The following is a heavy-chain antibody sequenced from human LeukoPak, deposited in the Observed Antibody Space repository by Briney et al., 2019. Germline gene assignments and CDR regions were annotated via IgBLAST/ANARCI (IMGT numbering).Heavy chain of an antibody. J-gene: IGHJ4*02. D-gene: IGHD3-3*01. Sequence: PSETLSLTCTVSGGSISSYYWSWIRQPPGKGLEWIGEINHSGSTNYNPSLKSRVTISVDTSKNQFSLKLSSVTAADTAVYYCASAPYYDFWSGYKWIDYWGQGTLVTVSS. CDR2: INHSGST. CDR3: ASAPYYDFWSGYKWIDY. V-gene: IGHV4-34*01. CDR1: GGSISSYY.